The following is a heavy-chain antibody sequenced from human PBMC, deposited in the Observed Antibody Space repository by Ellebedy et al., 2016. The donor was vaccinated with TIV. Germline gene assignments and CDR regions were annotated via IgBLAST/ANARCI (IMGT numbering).Heavy chain of an antibody. CDR2: INQDGSEK. CDR1: RFSFSSYW. CDR3: ATDGSYGDYRAPTHAFQI. V-gene: IGHV3-7*01. D-gene: IGHD4-17*01. Sequence: GESLKIFCAASRFSFSSYWMSWVRQAPGKGLEWVANINQDGSEKHYVDSVKGRFTISRDNAKNSLYLQMSSLRVEDTAVFYCATDGSYGDYRAPTHAFQIWGQGTLVTVSS. J-gene: IGHJ3*02.